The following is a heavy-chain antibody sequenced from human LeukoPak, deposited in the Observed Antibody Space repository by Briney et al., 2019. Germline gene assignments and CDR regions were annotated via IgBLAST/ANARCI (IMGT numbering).Heavy chain of an antibody. CDR1: GFTFSSYS. Sequence: GGSLRLSCAASGFTFSSYSMNWVRQAPGKGLEWLTYIGTSNSIMYYADSVKGRFTISRDNAKNSLYLQMNSLRAEDTAVYYCARGGLFAYYLDYWGQGTLVTVSS. CDR2: IGTSNSIM. D-gene: IGHD3-10*02. CDR3: ARGGLFAYYLDY. V-gene: IGHV3-48*04. J-gene: IGHJ4*02.